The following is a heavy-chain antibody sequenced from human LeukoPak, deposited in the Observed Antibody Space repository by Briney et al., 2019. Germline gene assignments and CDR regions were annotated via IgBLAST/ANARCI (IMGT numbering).Heavy chain of an antibody. CDR1: GGTFSSYT. V-gene: IGHV1-69*04. CDR2: IITILGIA. CDR3: ARDSDTAPFDP. J-gene: IGHJ5*02. D-gene: IGHD5-18*01. Sequence: SVKVSCKASGGTFSSYTISWVRQAPGQGLEWMGRIITILGIANYAQKFQGRVTITADKSTSTAYMELSSLRSEDTAVYYCARDSDTAPFDPWGQGTLVTVSS.